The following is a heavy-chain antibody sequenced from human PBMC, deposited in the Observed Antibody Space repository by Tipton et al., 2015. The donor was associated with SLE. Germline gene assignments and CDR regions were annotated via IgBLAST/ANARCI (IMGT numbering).Heavy chain of an antibody. CDR1: GYSFTGYY. Sequence: QLVQSGPEVKKPGASVSVSCKASGYSFTGYYIFWVRQAPGQGLEWVGWINLYRRNTNYAHNLQDRLTVTTDPSTSTAYMELRSLTSDDTAVYYCAGDDYGRGIFDVWGQGTMVTVSS. CDR2: INLYRRNT. V-gene: IGHV1-18*04. CDR3: AGDDYGRGIFDV. D-gene: IGHD4-17*01. J-gene: IGHJ3*01.